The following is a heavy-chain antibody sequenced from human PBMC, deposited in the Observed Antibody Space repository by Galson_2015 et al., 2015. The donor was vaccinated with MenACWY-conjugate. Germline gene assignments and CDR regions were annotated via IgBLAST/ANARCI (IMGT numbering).Heavy chain of an antibody. J-gene: IGHJ5*02. Sequence: SLRLSCAASGFTFSSFRMNWVRQAPGKGLEWVSSISATSATIYYADSVKGRFTISRDNAKNSLYLQMNSLSAEDTAVCYCARTAGSVPPWGLGTLVTVSS. D-gene: IGHD6-13*01. CDR2: ISATSATI. CDR1: GFTFSSFR. V-gene: IGHV3-21*01. CDR3: ARTAGSVPP.